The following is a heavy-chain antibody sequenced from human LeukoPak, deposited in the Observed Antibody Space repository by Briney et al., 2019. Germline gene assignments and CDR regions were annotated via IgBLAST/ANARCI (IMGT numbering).Heavy chain of an antibody. Sequence: GGSLRLSCAASGFTFSSYGMNWVRQAPGKGLEWVSYISSSISTIYYADSVKGRFTISRDNSKNTLYLQMNSLRAEDTAVYYCARDYYYDSSGPFDYWGQGTLVTVSS. V-gene: IGHV3-48*01. CDR1: GFTFSSYG. CDR3: ARDYYYDSSGPFDY. CDR2: ISSSISTI. D-gene: IGHD3-22*01. J-gene: IGHJ4*02.